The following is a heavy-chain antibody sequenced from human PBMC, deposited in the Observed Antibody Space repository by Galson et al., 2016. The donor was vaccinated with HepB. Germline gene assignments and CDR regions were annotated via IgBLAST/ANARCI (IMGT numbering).Heavy chain of an antibody. V-gene: IGHV3-48*04. D-gene: IGHD1-7*01. Sequence: SLRLSCAASGFTFSSYSFNWVRQAPGKGLEWVSYISSSSNAIYYADSVKGRFTISRDNSKNSLYLQMSSLGAEETAVYYCARAQIWNYRGFDYWGQGALVTVSS. J-gene: IGHJ4*02. CDR3: ARAQIWNYRGFDY. CDR2: ISSSSNAI. CDR1: GFTFSSYS.